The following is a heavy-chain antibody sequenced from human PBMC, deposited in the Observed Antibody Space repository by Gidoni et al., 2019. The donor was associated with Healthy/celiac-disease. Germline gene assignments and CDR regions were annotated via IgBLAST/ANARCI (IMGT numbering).Heavy chain of an antibody. CDR2: INHSGST. J-gene: IGHJ4*02. Sequence: QVQLQQWGAGLLKPSETLSLTCAVYGGSFSGYYWSWIRQPPGKGLEWIGEINHSGSTNSNPSLKSRVTISVDTSKNQFSLKLSSVTAADTAVYYCARALNSSSGTTFDYWGQGTLVTVSS. CDR1: GGSFSGYY. D-gene: IGHD6-6*01. CDR3: ARALNSSSGTTFDY. V-gene: IGHV4-34*01.